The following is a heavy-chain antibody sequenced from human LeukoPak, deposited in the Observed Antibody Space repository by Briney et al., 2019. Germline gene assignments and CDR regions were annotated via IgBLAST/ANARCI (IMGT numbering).Heavy chain of an antibody. V-gene: IGHV4-38-2*02. CDR2: IYHSGST. CDR1: GYSISSGYY. D-gene: IGHD2-21*01. CDR3: ARRGYCGGDCRFDY. J-gene: IGHJ4*02. Sequence: NPSETLSLTCTVSGYSISSGYYWGWIRQPPGKGLEWIGSIYHSGSTYYNPSLKSRVTISVDTSKNQFSLKLSSVTAADTAVYYCARRGYCGGDCRFDYWGQGTLVTVSS.